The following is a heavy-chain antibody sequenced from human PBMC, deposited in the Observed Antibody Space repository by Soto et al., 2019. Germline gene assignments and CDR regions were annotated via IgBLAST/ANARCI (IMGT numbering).Heavy chain of an antibody. V-gene: IGHV4-34*01. J-gene: IGHJ6*02. CDR3: ARTGGMDV. CDR2: INHSGNR. CDR1: GGSFSGYY. Sequence: QVQLQQWGAGLLKPSETLSLTCAVYGGSFSGYYWSWLRQPPGKGPEWIGEINHSGNRKYTPSLESRVTISVDSSKIQFSLTLNSVSAADTAVYYCARTGGMDVWSQGARVTVSS.